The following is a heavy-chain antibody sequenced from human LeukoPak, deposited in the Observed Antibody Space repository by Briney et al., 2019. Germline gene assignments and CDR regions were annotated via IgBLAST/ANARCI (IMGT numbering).Heavy chain of an antibody. CDR2: IGGSGGST. CDR3: ARKAGYYYGSGDY. CDR1: GASISSSNYY. V-gene: IGHV3-23*01. J-gene: IGHJ4*02. D-gene: IGHD3-10*01. Sequence: PSETLSLTCAVSGASISSSNYYWGWVRQAPGKGLEWVSTIGGSGGSTYYADSVKGRFTISRDNSKNTLYLQMNSLRAEDTALYYCARKAGYYYGSGDYWGQGTLVTVSS.